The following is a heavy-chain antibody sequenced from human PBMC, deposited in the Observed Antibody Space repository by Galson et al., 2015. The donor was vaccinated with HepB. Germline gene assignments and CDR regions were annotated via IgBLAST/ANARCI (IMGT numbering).Heavy chain of an antibody. Sequence: SLRLSCAASGFTFDDYGMSWVRQAPGKGLEWVSGINWNGGSTGYADSVKGRFTISRDNAKNSLYLQMNSLRAEDTALYYCARDLFSYYDSSGYSYWGQGTLVTVSS. CDR2: INWNGGST. D-gene: IGHD3-22*01. CDR1: GFTFDDYG. V-gene: IGHV3-20*04. J-gene: IGHJ4*02. CDR3: ARDLFSYYDSSGYSY.